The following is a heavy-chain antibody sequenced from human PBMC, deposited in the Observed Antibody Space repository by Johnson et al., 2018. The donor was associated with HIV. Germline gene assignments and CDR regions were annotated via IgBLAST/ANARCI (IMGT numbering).Heavy chain of an antibody. Sequence: VQLVESGGGLVKPGGSLRLSCAASGFTFTYAWMSWVRRAPGKGLEWVGRIKSDGSDTSYADSVKGRFTISRDNAKHTLYLQMNSLRAEDTAVYYCARLRSPDAFDIWGQGTMVTVSS. CDR3: ARLRSPDAFDI. D-gene: IGHD2-15*01. CDR2: IKSDGSDT. J-gene: IGHJ3*02. CDR1: GFTFTYAW. V-gene: IGHV3-74*01.